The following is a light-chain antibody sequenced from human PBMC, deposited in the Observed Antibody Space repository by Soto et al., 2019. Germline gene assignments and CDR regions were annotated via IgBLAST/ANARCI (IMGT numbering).Light chain of an antibody. CDR3: GTWDSSLSAGVV. Sequence: QPVLTQPPSVSAAPGQKVTISCSGSSSNIGNNYVSWYQQLPGTAPKLLIYENNKRPSGIPDRFSGSKSDTSATLGITGLQTGDEADYYCGTWDSSLSAGVVFGGGTKLTVL. V-gene: IGLV1-51*02. J-gene: IGLJ2*01. CDR2: ENN. CDR1: SSNIGNNY.